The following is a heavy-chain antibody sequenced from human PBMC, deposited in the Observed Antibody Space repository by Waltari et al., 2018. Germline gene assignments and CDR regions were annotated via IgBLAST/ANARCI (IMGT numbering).Heavy chain of an antibody. J-gene: IGHJ4*02. V-gene: IGHV3-53*01. Sequence: EVQLVESGGGLIQPGGSLRLSCAASGFTVSSNHMSWVRQAPGKGREGVSCLYSGGSNYYPDSGKGRFTNSRDKLENPLDLQMNSRRAEDTAVYYCARVTSFYVGYWGQGTLVTVSS. CDR1: GFTVSSNH. CDR2: LYSGGSN. CDR3: ARVTSFYVGY. D-gene: IGHD2-2*01.